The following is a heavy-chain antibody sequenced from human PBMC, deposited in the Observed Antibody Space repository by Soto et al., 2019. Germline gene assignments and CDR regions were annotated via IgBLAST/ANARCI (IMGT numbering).Heavy chain of an antibody. V-gene: IGHV3-23*01. D-gene: IGHD2-2*01. J-gene: IGHJ6*03. CDR3: AKGVPAASGSLMDV. Sequence: EVQLLESGGGLVQPGGSLRLSCAASGFTFSSYAMSWVRQAPGKGLEWVSGISGSGGSTDYADSVQGRFTIASDNSKTTLYLQINSLSADDTAVYYCAKGVPAASGSLMDVWGKGTTVTVSS. CDR1: GFTFSSYA. CDR2: ISGSGGST.